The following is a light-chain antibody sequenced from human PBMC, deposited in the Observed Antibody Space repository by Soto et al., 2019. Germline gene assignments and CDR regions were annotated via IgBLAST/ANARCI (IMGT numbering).Light chain of an antibody. CDR3: QQYNNYSWT. V-gene: IGKV1-5*01. CDR1: QSMSTW. Sequence: DIQGTQSPSTLSASVGDRVTITCLSSQSMSTWLAWYQQKPGKAPKLLIYDASSLESGVPSRFSGSGSGTEFTLTISSLQPDDFATYYCQQYNNYSWTFGQGTKVDIK. J-gene: IGKJ1*01. CDR2: DAS.